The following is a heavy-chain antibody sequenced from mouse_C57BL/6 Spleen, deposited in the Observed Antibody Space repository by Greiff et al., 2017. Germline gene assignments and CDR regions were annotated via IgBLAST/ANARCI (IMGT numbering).Heavy chain of an antibody. J-gene: IGHJ4*01. Sequence: VQLQQPGAELVKPGASVKMSCKASGYTFTSYWITWVKQRPGQGLEWIGDIYPGSGSTNYNEKFKSKATLTVDTSSSTAYMQLSSLTSEDSAVYYCARGPVVRPYYAMDYWGQGTSVTVSS. CDR1: GYTFTSYW. CDR2: IYPGSGST. V-gene: IGHV1-55*01. CDR3: ARGPVVRPYYAMDY. D-gene: IGHD1-2*01.